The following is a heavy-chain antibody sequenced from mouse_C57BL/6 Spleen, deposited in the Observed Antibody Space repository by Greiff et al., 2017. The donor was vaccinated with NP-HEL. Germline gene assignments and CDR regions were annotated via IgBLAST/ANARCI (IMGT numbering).Heavy chain of an antibody. V-gene: IGHV1-26*01. CDR3: ARWLLRDYAMDY. CDR1: GYTFTDYY. Sequence: VQLQQSGPELVKPGASVKISCKASGYTFTDYYMNWVKQSHGKSLEWIGDINPNNGGTSYNQKFKGKATLTVDKSSSTAYMELRSLTSEDSAVYYCARWLLRDYAMDYWGLGTSVTVSS. CDR2: INPNNGGT. D-gene: IGHD2-3*01. J-gene: IGHJ4*01.